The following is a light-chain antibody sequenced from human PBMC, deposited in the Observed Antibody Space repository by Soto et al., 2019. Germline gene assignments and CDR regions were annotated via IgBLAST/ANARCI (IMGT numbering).Light chain of an antibody. CDR3: QQDGSSPRT. CDR1: LSVSSNY. Sequence: EVVLTQSPATLSLSPGERATLSCGASLSVSSNYLAWYQQRPGLAPRLLIYDASTRATGIPDRFSGSGSGADFTLTISRLEPEDSAVYYCQQDGSSPRTFGQGNKLEIK. V-gene: IGKV3D-20*01. CDR2: DAS. J-gene: IGKJ2*01.